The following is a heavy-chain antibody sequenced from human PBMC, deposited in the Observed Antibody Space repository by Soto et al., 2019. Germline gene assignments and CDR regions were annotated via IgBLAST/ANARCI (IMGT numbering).Heavy chain of an antibody. CDR1: GFTVSSNY. CDR3: ARDELGVYGGGYYYYYYMDV. V-gene: IGHV3-66*01. D-gene: IGHD2-8*01. CDR2: IYSGGST. J-gene: IGHJ6*03. Sequence: GSLRLSCAASGFTVSSNYMSWFRQAPGKGLEWVSVIYSGGSTYYADSVKGRFTISRDNSKNTLYLPMNSLRAEDTAVYYCARDELGVYGGGYYYYYYMDVWGKGTTVTVSS.